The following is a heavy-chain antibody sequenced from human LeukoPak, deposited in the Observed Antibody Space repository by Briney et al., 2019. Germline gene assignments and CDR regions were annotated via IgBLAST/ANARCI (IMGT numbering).Heavy chain of an antibody. J-gene: IGHJ4*02. CDR1: GFSFSSYG. CDR3: ARDDYGDYQLDY. CDR2: IWYDGSHT. V-gene: IGHV3-33*01. Sequence: GGSLRLSCAASGFSFSSYGMRWVRQAPGKGLEWVGDIWYDGSHTYYADSVKGRFTISRDNSMNTLYMQMNSLGAEDTAVYYCARDDYGDYQLDYWGQGTLVTVSS. D-gene: IGHD4-17*01.